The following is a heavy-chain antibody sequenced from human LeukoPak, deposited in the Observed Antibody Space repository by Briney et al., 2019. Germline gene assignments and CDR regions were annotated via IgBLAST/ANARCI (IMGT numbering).Heavy chain of an antibody. CDR2: FDPEDGET. J-gene: IGHJ4*02. D-gene: IGHD1-26*01. CDR3: AREEALLLVGAT. CDR1: GYTLTELS. Sequence: VSVKVSCKVSGYTLTELSMHWVRQAPGKGLEWMGGFDPEDGETIYAQKFQGRVTMTTDTSTSTAYMELRSLRSDDTAVYYCAREEALLLVGATWGQGTLVTVSS. V-gene: IGHV1-24*01.